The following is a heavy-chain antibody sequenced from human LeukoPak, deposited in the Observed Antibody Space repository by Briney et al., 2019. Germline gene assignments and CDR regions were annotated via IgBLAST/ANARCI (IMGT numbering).Heavy chain of an antibody. V-gene: IGHV1-18*01. J-gene: IGHJ5*02. D-gene: IGHD6-13*01. Sequence: ASVKVSCKASGYTFTSYGISWVRQAPGQGLEWMGWISAYNGNTNYEQKLQGRVTMTTDTSTSTAYMELRSLRSDDTAVYYCARSIVIAAAGTHNWFDPWGQGTLVTVSS. CDR1: GYTFTSYG. CDR3: ARSIVIAAAGTHNWFDP. CDR2: ISAYNGNT.